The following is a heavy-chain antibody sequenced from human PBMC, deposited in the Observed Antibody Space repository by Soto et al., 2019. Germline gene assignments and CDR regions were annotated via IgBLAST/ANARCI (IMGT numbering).Heavy chain of an antibody. CDR3: AREPDY. Sequence: QVQLQESGPGLVKPSQTLSLTCTVSGGSISSGGYHWSWIRQHPGKGLEWIGYIYYSGSTYYNPSLXSXLTISVDTSKNQFSLKLSSVTAADTAVYYCAREPDYWGQGTLVTVSS. CDR1: GGSISSGGYH. CDR2: IYYSGST. V-gene: IGHV4-31*03. J-gene: IGHJ4*02.